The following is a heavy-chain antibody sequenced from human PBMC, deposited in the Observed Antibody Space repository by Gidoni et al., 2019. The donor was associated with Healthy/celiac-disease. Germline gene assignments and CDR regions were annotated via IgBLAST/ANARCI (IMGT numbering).Heavy chain of an antibody. CDR3: ARWGGYYFDY. CDR1: GGSISSSSYY. D-gene: IGHD3-16*01. V-gene: IGHV4-39*01. J-gene: IGHJ4*02. CDR2: IYYGGST. Sequence: QLQLQASGPGLVKPSETLSLTCPVSGGSISSSSYYWGWIRKPPGKGLEWIGSIYYGGSTYYNPSLKSRVTISVDTSKNQFSLKLSSVTAADTAVYYCARWGGYYFDYWGQGTLVTVSS.